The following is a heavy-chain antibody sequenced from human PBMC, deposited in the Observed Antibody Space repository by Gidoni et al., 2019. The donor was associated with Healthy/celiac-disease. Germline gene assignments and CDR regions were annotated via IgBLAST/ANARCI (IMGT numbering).Heavy chain of an antibody. CDR3: ARWVIVVVVAARPPPYAFDI. D-gene: IGHD2-15*01. CDR2: LYYRGGT. CDR1: GGSISSSSNY. Sequence: QLQLQESGPGLVKPSETLSLTCTVSGGSISSSSNYWGWIRPPPGKGLEWIGSLYYRGGTYYNPSLKSRVTISVDTSKNQFSLKLSSVTAADTAVYYCARWVIVVVVAARPPPYAFDIWGQGTMVTVSS. J-gene: IGHJ3*02. V-gene: IGHV4-39*01.